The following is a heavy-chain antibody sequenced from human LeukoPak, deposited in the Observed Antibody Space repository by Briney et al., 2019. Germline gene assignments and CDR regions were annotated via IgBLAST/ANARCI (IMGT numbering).Heavy chain of an antibody. D-gene: IGHD3-10*01. CDR1: GGSISSSNW. V-gene: IGHV4-4*02. J-gene: IGHJ3*02. Sequence: SETLSLTCAVSGGSISSSNWWSWVRQPPGKGLEWIGEIYHSGSTNYNPSLKSRVTISVDKSKNQFSLKLSSVTAADTAVYYCARRFTMVRGVKHAFDIWGQGTMVTVSS. CDR3: ARRFTMVRGVKHAFDI. CDR2: IYHSGST.